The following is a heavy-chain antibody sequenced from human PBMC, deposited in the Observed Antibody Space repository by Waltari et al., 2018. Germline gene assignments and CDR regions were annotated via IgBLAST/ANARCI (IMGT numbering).Heavy chain of an antibody. D-gene: IGHD2-15*01. V-gene: IGHV4-4*02. CDR1: GDSMGDSDL. Sequence: QLQLEQLGPGLVKPSETLSLICADSGDSMGDSDLWNWVRQSPGKGLEWIGQVHRSGRTNYNPSFASRVTVSVDTSTGHFSLKVTSATAADTAVYYCARDRGRGLYLDSWGQGILVTVSP. J-gene: IGHJ4*02. CDR3: ARDRGRGLYLDS. CDR2: VHRSGRT.